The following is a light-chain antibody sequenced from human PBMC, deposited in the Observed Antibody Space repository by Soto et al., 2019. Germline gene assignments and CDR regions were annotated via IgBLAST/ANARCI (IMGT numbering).Light chain of an antibody. V-gene: IGLV2-8*01. CDR3: SSYAGSLVV. CDR1: SSDVGGYNY. J-gene: IGLJ2*01. CDR2: EVS. Sequence: QSALTQPPSASGSPGQSVTISSTGTSSDVGGYNYVSWYQQHPGKAPKLMIYEVSKRPSGVPDRFSGSKSGNTASLTVSGLQAEDEADYYCSSYAGSLVVFGGGTKLTVL.